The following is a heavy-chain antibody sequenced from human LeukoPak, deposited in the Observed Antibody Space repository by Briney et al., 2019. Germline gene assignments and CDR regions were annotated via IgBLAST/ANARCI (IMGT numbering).Heavy chain of an antibody. CDR3: ARADGSWYGY. CDR1: GGSFSGYY. D-gene: IGHD6-13*01. Sequence: SETLSLACAVYGGSFSGYYWSWIRQPPGKGLEWIGEINHSGSTNYNPSLKSRVTISVDTSKNQFSLKLSSVTAADTAVYYCARADGSWYGYWGQGTLVTVSS. CDR2: INHSGST. V-gene: IGHV4-34*01. J-gene: IGHJ4*02.